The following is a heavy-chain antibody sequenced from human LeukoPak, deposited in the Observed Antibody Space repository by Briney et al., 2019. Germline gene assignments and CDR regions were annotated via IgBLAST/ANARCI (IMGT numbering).Heavy chain of an antibody. D-gene: IGHD6-19*01. J-gene: IGHJ4*02. CDR2: IHYSGTT. CDR3: ARRSRSGWNYDY. CDR1: GGSINSYY. Sequence: SETLSLTCSVSGGSINSYYWSWIRQPPGKGLEWIGYIHYSGTTNYNPSLKSRVTTSVDTSKNQFSLKLSSVTAADAAVYYCARRSRSGWNYDYWGQGTLVTVSP. V-gene: IGHV4-59*08.